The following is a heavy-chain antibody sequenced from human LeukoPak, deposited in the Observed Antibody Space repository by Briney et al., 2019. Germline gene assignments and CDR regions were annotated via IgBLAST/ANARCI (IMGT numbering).Heavy chain of an antibody. CDR1: GYTLTELS. J-gene: IGHJ4*02. CDR3: ATDPIYSGYALRFDY. CDR2: FDPEDGET. D-gene: IGHD5-12*01. V-gene: IGHV1-24*01. Sequence: ASVKVSCKVSGYTLTELSMHWVRQAPGKGLEWMGGFDPEDGETIYAQKFQGRVTMTEDTSTDTAYMELNSLRSEDTAVYYCATDPIYSGYALRFDYWGQGTLVTVSS.